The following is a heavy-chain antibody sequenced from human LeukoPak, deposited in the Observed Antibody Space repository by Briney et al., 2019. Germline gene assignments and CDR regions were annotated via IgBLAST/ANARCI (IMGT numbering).Heavy chain of an antibody. J-gene: IGHJ4*02. D-gene: IGHD4-17*01. V-gene: IGHV4-39*07. CDR1: GGSISSSSYY. Sequence: SETLSLTCTVSGGSISSSSYYWGWIRQPPGKGLEWIGSIYYSGSTYYNPSLKSRVTISVDTSKNQFSLKLSSVTAADTAVYYCAREGYGDPLYWGQGTLVTVSS. CDR3: AREGYGDPLY. CDR2: IYYSGST.